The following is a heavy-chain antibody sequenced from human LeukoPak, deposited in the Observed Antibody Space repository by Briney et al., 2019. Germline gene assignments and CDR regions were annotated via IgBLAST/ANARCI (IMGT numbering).Heavy chain of an antibody. CDR3: ARDLMGHVEESGLIDY. V-gene: IGHV3-30*03. J-gene: IGHJ4*02. D-gene: IGHD2-8*01. CDR2: ISYDGSNK. CDR1: GFTFSSYW. Sequence: GGSLRLSCAASGFTFSSYWMHWVRQAPGKGLEWVAVISYDGSNKYYADSVRGRFTISRDNSKNTLYLQMNSLRAEDTAVYYCARDLMGHVEESGLIDYWGQGTLVTVSS.